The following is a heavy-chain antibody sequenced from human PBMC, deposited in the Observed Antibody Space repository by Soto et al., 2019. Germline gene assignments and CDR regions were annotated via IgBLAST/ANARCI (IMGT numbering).Heavy chain of an antibody. V-gene: IGHV1-8*01. CDR3: XXXVDSGYPSGGY. CDR2: MNPNSGNT. D-gene: IGHD5-12*01. Sequence: QVQLVQSGAEVKKPGASVRVSCKASGYTFTSYDINWVRQATGQGLEWMGWMNPNSGNTGYAQKFQGRVTMTRNTSISTAYMELSSLRSEDTXXXXXXXXVDSGYPSGGYWGQGTLV. J-gene: IGHJ4*02. CDR1: GYTFTSYD.